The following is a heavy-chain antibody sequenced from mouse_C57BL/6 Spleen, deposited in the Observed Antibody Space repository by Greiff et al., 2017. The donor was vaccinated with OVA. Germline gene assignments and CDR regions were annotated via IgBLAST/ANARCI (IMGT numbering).Heavy chain of an antibody. V-gene: IGHV1-47*01. Sequence: QVQLVESGAELVKPGASVKMSCKASGYTFTTYPIEWMKQNHGKSLEWIGNFHPYNDDTKYNEKFKGKATLTVEKSSSTVYLELSRLTSDDSAVYYCARGYYGSSYKYFDVWGTGTTVTVSS. CDR1: GYTFTTYP. CDR3: ARGYYGSSYKYFDV. J-gene: IGHJ1*03. CDR2: FHPYNDDT. D-gene: IGHD1-1*01.